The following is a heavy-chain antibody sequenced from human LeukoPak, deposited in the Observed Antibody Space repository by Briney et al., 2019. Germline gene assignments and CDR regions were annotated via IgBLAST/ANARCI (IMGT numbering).Heavy chain of an antibody. CDR1: GFTFGSYG. CDR3: AIMHGYYDGSGYWVQ. V-gene: IGHV3-23*01. CDR2: ITPNADRT. Sequence: GGSLRLSCAASGFTFGSYGMSWVRQAPGKGLEWVSFITPNADRTSYADSVEGRFTISRDNPRNTLYMQMNSLRDEDTALYYCAIMHGYYDGSGYWVQWGQGTMVTVSS. D-gene: IGHD3-22*01. J-gene: IGHJ1*01.